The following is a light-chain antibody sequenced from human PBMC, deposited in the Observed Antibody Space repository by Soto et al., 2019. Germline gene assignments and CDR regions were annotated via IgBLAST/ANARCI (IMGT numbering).Light chain of an antibody. Sequence: IVLTQTPGTLALSPWERATLSCRASQSVSSSYLAWYQQKPGQAPRLLIYGAFSRATGIPDRFSGSGSGTDFTLTISRLEPEDFAVYYCQQYGSSRLTFGGGTKVDIK. CDR2: GAF. V-gene: IGKV3-20*01. J-gene: IGKJ4*01. CDR1: QSVSSSY. CDR3: QQYGSSRLT.